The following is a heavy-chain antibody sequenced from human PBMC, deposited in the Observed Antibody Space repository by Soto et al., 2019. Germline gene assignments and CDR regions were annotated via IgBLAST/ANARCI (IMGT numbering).Heavy chain of an antibody. CDR1: GGSLSGYY. D-gene: IGHD3-10*01. V-gene: IGHV4-34*01. Sequence: WETLSLTCAVYGGSLSGYYWSWIRQPPGKGLEWIGEINHSGSTNYNPSLKSRVTISVDTSKNQFSLKLSSVTAADTAVYYCASLGGFGELLDYYYGMDVWGQGTTVTVS. CDR3: ASLGGFGELLDYYYGMDV. J-gene: IGHJ6*02. CDR2: INHSGST.